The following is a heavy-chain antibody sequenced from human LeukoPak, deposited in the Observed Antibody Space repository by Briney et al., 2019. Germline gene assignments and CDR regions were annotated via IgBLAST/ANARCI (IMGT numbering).Heavy chain of an antibody. Sequence: SETLSLTCNVSGGSINSYHWSWIRQPPGKGLEWIGYIYYSGSSNYNPSLKSRVTISVDTSKNQFSLKLSSVTAADTAVYYCARHGLYYYDSNDAFDIWGQGTMVTVSS. V-gene: IGHV4-59*08. J-gene: IGHJ3*02. D-gene: IGHD3-22*01. CDR3: ARHGLYYYDSNDAFDI. CDR1: GGSINSYH. CDR2: IYYSGSS.